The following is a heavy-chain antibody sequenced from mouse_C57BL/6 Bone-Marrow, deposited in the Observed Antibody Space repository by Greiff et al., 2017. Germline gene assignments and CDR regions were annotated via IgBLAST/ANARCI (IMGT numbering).Heavy chain of an antibody. J-gene: IGHJ2*01. CDR1: GYTFTSYG. V-gene: IGHV1-81*01. CDR2: IYPRSGNT. CDR3: AGWGDDYDWLDY. Sequence: QVQLQQSGAELARPGASVKLSCKASGYTFTSYGISWVKQRTGQGLEWIGEIYPRSGNTYYNEKFKGKATLTADKSSSTAYMELRSLTSEDSAVYFCAGWGDDYDWLDYWGQGTTLTVSS. D-gene: IGHD2-4*01.